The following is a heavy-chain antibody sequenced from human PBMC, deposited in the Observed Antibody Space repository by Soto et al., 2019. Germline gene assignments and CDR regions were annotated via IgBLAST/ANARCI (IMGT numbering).Heavy chain of an antibody. D-gene: IGHD1-26*01. CDR3: VTDPVGILDFDY. V-gene: IGHV3-48*02. J-gene: IGHJ4*02. CDR1: GFTFSSYA. Sequence: GLSLRLSCAASGFTFSSYAMNWVRQAPGKGLEWGSYIGTSNSDQHYADSVKGRFIISRDNAKNSLYLQMNRLRDEDTAVYYCVTDPVGILDFDYWGRGTLVTVSS. CDR2: IGTSNSDQ.